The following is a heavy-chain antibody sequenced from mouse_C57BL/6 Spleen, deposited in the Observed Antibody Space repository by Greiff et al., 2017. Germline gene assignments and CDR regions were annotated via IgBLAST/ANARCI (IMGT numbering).Heavy chain of an antibody. J-gene: IGHJ3*01. CDR1: GYTFTSYW. Sequence: QVQLQQPGAELVKPGASVKLSCKASGYTFTSYWMHWVKQRPGQGLEWIGMIHPNSGRTNYNEKFKSKATLTVDKSSSTAYMQLSSLTSEDSAVYYCARSDYYGSSPAWFAYWGQGTLVTVSA. CDR2: IHPNSGRT. CDR3: ARSDYYGSSPAWFAY. D-gene: IGHD1-1*01. V-gene: IGHV1-64*01.